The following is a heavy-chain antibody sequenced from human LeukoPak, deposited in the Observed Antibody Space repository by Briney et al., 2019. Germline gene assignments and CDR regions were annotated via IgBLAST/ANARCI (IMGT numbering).Heavy chain of an antibody. J-gene: IGHJ5*02. CDR2: ISNDGSNK. D-gene: IGHD5-12*01. V-gene: IGHV3-30*03. CDR1: GVTFSTYG. Sequence: PGRSLRLSCAASGVTFSTYGMHWVRQAPGKGLEWVAVISNDGSNKLYGDSVKGRFTISRDNSKNTLYLQMNSLRAEDTAVYYCARSDVDMAAWGQGTLVTVSS. CDR3: ARSDVDMAA.